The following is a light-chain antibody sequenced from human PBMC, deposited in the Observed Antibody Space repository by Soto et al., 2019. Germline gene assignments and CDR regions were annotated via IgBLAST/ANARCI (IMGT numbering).Light chain of an antibody. V-gene: IGKV3-20*01. Sequence: EIVLTQSPGTLSLSPVERATLSCRASQSISSTYLAWYQQKPGQAPRLLIYGASSRATGIPDRFSGSGSGTDFTLTISRLEPEDFAVYYCQQYGSSPLTFAGGTKVEI. J-gene: IGKJ4*01. CDR2: GAS. CDR3: QQYGSSPLT. CDR1: QSISSTY.